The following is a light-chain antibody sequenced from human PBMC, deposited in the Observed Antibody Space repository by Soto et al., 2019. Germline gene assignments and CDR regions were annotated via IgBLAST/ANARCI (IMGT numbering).Light chain of an antibody. CDR3: SSYTSSSTVV. Sequence: QSALTQPASVSGSPGQSITISCTGTSSDVGGHNYVSWYQQHPGKAPKPMIYDASNRPSGVSNRFSGSKSGNTASLTISGLQAEDEADYYCSSYTSSSTVVFGGGTKLPVL. CDR1: SSDVGGHNY. J-gene: IGLJ2*01. V-gene: IGLV2-14*01. CDR2: DAS.